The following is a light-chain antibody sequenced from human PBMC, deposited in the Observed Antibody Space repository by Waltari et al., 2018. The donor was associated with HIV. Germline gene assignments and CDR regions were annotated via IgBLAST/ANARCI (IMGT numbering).Light chain of an antibody. Sequence: QSVLTQPASVSGSPGQSITISCTGTSSDVGSYNLVSWYQQYPGKVPKLMIYEVTKRPSGVSNRFSGSKSGNTASLTISGLQAEDEADYYCCSYAGSRTYVFGTGTKVPVL. CDR1: SSDVGSYNL. CDR2: EVT. CDR3: CSYAGSRTYV. V-gene: IGLV2-23*02. J-gene: IGLJ1*01.